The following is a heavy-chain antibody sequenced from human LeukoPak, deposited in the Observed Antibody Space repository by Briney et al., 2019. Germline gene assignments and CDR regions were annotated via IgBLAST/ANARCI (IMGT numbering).Heavy chain of an antibody. D-gene: IGHD3-22*01. CDR3: TRTYYYDSSGYINFDY. CDR1: GFTCGDYA. Sequence: GGSLRLSCTASGFTCGDYAMSWFRQAPGKGLEWVGFMRSKAYGGTTEYAASVKGRFTISRDDSKSIAYLQMNSLKTEDTAVYYCTRTYYYDSSGYINFDYWGQGTLVTVSS. V-gene: IGHV3-49*03. CDR2: MRSKAYGGTT. J-gene: IGHJ4*02.